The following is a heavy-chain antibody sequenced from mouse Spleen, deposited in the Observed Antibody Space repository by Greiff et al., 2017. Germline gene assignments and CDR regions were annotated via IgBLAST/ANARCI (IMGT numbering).Heavy chain of an antibody. CDR2: IDPSDSET. Sequence: QVQLQQPGAELVRPGSSVKLSCKASGYTFTSYWMHWVKQRPIQGLEWIGNIDPSDSETHYNQKFKDKATLTVDKSSSTAYMQLSSLTSEDSAVYYCARYYDGYNWYFDVWGTGTTVTVSS. D-gene: IGHD2-3*01. J-gene: IGHJ1*03. V-gene: IGHV1-52*01. CDR1: GYTFTSYW. CDR3: ARYYDGYNWYFDV.